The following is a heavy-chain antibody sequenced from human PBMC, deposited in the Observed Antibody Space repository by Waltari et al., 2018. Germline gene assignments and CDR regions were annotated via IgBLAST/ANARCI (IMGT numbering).Heavy chain of an antibody. CDR1: GFTFNTYA. CDR3: AKGSGGAGWDD. J-gene: IGHJ4*02. D-gene: IGHD3-3*01. CDR2: ISHRSDKT. V-gene: IGHV3-23*01. Sequence: EVEVLESGGGLVQPGGSLRLSCAASGFTFNTYAMSWVRQAPGKGLEWVSTISHRSDKTSYADSVRGRFTISRYKSKDTLYLQMNSLRAEDTAVFYGAKGSGGAGWDDWGQGTLVTVSS.